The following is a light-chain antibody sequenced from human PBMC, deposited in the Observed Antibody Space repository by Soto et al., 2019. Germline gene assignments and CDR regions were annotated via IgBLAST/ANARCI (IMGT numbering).Light chain of an antibody. V-gene: IGKV3-15*01. CDR1: QSVRSN. CDR3: QADDNWPLWT. Sequence: ETVMTQSPATLPVSPGERATLSCRASQSVRSNLAWYQQLPGQAPRLLIYGASTRATGLPARFSGSGSATEFTLTINSRKSEDFALYYYQADDNWPLWTFGQGAK. CDR2: GAS. J-gene: IGKJ1*01.